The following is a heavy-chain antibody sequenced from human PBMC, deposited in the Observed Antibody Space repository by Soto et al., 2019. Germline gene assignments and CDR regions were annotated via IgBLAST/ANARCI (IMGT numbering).Heavy chain of an antibody. Sequence: QVQLQESGPGLVKPAQTLSLTCTVSGASISHGDYYWSWIRQPPGKVLEWIGHIDYSGKTSYNSSLPSRVSISKDTSQNHVSLGLSSLTDADTAVYFCARDGWGEYYDTWGYFQHWDIRLWGRGTLVSV. V-gene: IGHV4-30-4*01. CDR2: IDYSGKT. J-gene: IGHJ1*01. CDR1: GASISHGDYY. D-gene: IGHD3-16*01. CDR3: ARDGWGEYYDTWGYFQHWDIRL.